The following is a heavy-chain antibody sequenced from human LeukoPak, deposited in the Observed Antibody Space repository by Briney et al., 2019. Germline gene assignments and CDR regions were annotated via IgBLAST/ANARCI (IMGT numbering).Heavy chain of an antibody. D-gene: IGHD2-2*01. CDR3: ARSRSSTSNFDN. Sequence: ASVKVSCKASGYTFTSYDINWVRQATGQGLEWMGWMNPNSGNTGYAQKFQGRVTITRNTSISTAYMELSSLRSEDTAVYYFARSRSSTSNFDNWGRGTLVSVSS. V-gene: IGHV1-8*03. CDR2: MNPNSGNT. J-gene: IGHJ4*02. CDR1: GYTFTSYD.